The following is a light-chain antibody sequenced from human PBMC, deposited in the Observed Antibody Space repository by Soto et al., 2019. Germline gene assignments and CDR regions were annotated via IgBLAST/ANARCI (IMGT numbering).Light chain of an antibody. CDR2: KSS. V-gene: IGKV1-5*03. Sequence: DIQMTQSPSTLSGSVGDRVTITCRASQTISSWLAWYQQKPGEAPKLLIYKSSTLKSGVPSRFSGSGSGTEFTLTISSLQPEDFATYCCQHYNSYSEAFGQGTKVELK. CDR1: QTISSW. CDR3: QHYNSYSEA. J-gene: IGKJ1*01.